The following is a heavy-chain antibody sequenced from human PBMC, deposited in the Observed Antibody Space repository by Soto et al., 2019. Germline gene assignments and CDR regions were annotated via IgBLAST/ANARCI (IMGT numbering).Heavy chain of an antibody. J-gene: IGHJ4*02. CDR2: IWYDGSNK. CDR1: GFTFSSYG. CDR3: AGSGYSYEFDY. V-gene: IGHV3-33*01. D-gene: IGHD5-18*01. Sequence: LRLSCAASGFTFSSYGMHWVRQAPGKGLEWVAVIWYDGSNKYYADSVKGRFTISRDNSKNTLYLQMNSLRAEDTAVYYCAGSGYSYEFDYWGQGTLVTVSS.